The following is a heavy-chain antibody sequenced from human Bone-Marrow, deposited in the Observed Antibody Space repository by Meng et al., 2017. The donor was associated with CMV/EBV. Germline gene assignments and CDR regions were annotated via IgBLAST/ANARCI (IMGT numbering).Heavy chain of an antibody. D-gene: IGHD3-3*01. CDR3: ARGGLRFLERGGTFDY. CDR2: INHSGST. V-gene: IGHV4-34*01. Sequence: GSLRLSCAVYGGSFSGYYWSWIRQPPGKGLEWIGEINHSGSTNYNPSLKSRVTISVDTSKNQFSLKLSSVTAADTAVYYCARGGLRFLERGGTFDYWGQGKLVTVSS. J-gene: IGHJ4*02. CDR1: GGSFSGYY.